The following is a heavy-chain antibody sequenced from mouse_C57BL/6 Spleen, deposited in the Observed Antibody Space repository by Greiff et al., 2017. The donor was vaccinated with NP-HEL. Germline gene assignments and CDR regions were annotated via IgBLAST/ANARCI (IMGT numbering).Heavy chain of an antibody. V-gene: IGHV1-82*01. D-gene: IGHD3-2*02. J-gene: IGHJ1*03. Sequence: VKLVESGPELVKPGASVKISCKASGYAFSSSWMNWVKQRPGKGLEWIGRIYPGDGDTNYNGKFKGKATLTADKSSSTAYMQLSSLTSEDSAVYFCAREGSSGYWYFDVWGTGTTVTVSS. CDR1: GYAFSSSW. CDR2: IYPGDGDT. CDR3: AREGSSGYWYFDV.